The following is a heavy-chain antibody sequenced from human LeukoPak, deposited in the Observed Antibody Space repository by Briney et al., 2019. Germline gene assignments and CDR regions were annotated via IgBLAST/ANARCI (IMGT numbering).Heavy chain of an antibody. V-gene: IGHV3-15*01. CDR3: SPLGSSGYHDYWYFDL. Sequence: GGSLRLSCAASGFTFSNAWMSWVRQAPGEGLEWIGRIKNKADGGTKDYAAPVKGRFTISRDDSKNTLYLQMNSLKTEDTAVYYCSPLGSSGYHDYWYFDLWGRGTLVTVSS. CDR1: GFTFSNAW. J-gene: IGHJ2*01. CDR2: IKNKADGGTK. D-gene: IGHD3-22*01.